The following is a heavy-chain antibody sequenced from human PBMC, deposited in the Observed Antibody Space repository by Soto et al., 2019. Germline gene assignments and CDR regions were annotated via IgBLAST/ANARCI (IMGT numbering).Heavy chain of an antibody. J-gene: IGHJ4*02. V-gene: IGHV1-69*02. CDR3: VYGSGSYYAPFDY. CDR2: IIPILGIA. Sequence: SVKVSCKASGGTFSSYTISWVRQAPGQGLEWMGRIIPILGIANYAQKFQGRVTITADKSTSTAYMELSSLRSEDTAVYYCVYGSGSYYAPFDYWGQGTLVTVSS. CDR1: GGTFSSYT. D-gene: IGHD3-10*01.